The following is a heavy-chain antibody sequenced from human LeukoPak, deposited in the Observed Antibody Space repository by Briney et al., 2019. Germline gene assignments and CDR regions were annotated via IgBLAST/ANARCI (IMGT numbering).Heavy chain of an antibody. CDR2: ISGTAGST. CDR1: GFTFSSFA. CDR3: AKKGDGYNLPDY. Sequence: GGSLRLSCAASGFTFSSFAMHWVRQAPGKGLEWVSGISGTAGSTHYADSVKGRFTISRDNSKNTLYLQMNSLRAEDTAVYYCAKKGDGYNLPDYWGQGTLVTVSS. D-gene: IGHD5-24*01. J-gene: IGHJ4*02. V-gene: IGHV3-23*01.